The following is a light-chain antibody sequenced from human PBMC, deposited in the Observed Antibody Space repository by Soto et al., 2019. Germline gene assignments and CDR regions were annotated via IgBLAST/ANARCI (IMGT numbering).Light chain of an antibody. CDR2: GAS. V-gene: IGKV3-20*01. Sequence: DIVLTQSPGTLYLSPGERATLSCRASQIVNNNYLAWYQQRPGQAPRLLIYGASSRATGIPDRFSGSGSGTDFTLTISRLVPEDFAVYYCQQYGDSPWTFGQGARLEIK. J-gene: IGKJ5*01. CDR1: QIVNNNY. CDR3: QQYGDSPWT.